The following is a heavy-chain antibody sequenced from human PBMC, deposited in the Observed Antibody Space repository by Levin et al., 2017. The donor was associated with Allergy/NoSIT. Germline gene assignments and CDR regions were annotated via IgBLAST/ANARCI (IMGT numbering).Heavy chain of an antibody. J-gene: IGHJ5*02. D-gene: IGHD6-19*01. CDR1: GDSISSYH. CDR3: SRDQGSSGWYGWIDR. V-gene: IGHV4-59*01. CDR2: LYDSGST. Sequence: ESLKISCTVSGDSISSYHWNWLRQPPGKELEWIGCLYDSGSTKYNPSLKSRVTISVDATKNQFSLKLSSVTAADTAVYYCSRDQGSSGWYGWIDRWGQGTLVTVSS.